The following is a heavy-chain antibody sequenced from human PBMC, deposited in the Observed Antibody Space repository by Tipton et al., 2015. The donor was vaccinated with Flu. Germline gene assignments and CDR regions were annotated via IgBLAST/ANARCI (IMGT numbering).Heavy chain of an antibody. J-gene: IGHJ2*01. D-gene: IGHD6-19*01. V-gene: IGHV4-39*01. CDR2: IYYSGST. Sequence: TLSLTCTVSGGSISSSSYYWGWIRQPPGKGLEWIGSIYYSGSTYYNPSLKSRVTISVDTSKNQFSLKLSSVTAADTAVYYCARHSAVAYGAFDLWGRGTLVTVSS. CDR3: ARHSAVAYGAFDL. CDR1: GGSISSSSYY.